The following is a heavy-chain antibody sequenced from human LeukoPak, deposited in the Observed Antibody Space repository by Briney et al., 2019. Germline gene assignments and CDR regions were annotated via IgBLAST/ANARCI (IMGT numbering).Heavy chain of an antibody. CDR3: ARGLGYCTAGSCYPFH. D-gene: IGHD2-15*01. V-gene: IGHV1-46*01. CDR2: ISPNSGDT. Sequence: ASVKVSCKASGYIFTNYHIHWVRQAPGQGLEWIGLISPNSGDTGYAQKFQGRVTMTRDTSTSTVYMELSSLGSDDTAVYYCARGLGYCTAGSCYPFHWGQGSLVTVS. CDR1: GYIFTNYH. J-gene: IGHJ4*02.